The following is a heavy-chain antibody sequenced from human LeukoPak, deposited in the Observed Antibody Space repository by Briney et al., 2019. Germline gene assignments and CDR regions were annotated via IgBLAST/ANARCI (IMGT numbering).Heavy chain of an antibody. CDR2: ISYDGSNK. V-gene: IGHV3-30-3*01. CDR3: ARDAVIAVEGYYYYMDV. J-gene: IGHJ6*03. D-gene: IGHD6-19*01. Sequence: PGGSLRLSCAASGFTFSSYAMHWVRQAPGKGLEWVAVISYDGSNKYYADSVKGRFTISRDNSKNTLYLQMNSLRAEDTAVYYCARDAVIAVEGYYYYMDVWGKGTTVTVSS. CDR1: GFTFSSYA.